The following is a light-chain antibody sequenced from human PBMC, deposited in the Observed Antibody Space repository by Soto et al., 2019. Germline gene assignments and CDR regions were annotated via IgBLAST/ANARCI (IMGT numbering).Light chain of an antibody. Sequence: QSVLTQPASVSGSPGQSITISCTGTSSDVGGYNYVSWYQQHPGKAPKLMIYDVSNRPSGVSNRFSGSKSGNTASLTISGLQAEDEADYYSSSYTRSSFYVFGTGTKLTVL. CDR2: DVS. CDR3: SSYTRSSFYV. J-gene: IGLJ1*01. V-gene: IGLV2-14*01. CDR1: SSDVGGYNY.